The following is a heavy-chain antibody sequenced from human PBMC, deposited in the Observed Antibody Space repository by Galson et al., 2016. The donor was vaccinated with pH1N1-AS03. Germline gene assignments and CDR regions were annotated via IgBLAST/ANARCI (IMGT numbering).Heavy chain of an antibody. CDR2: ITWNSDSI. CDR1: GFTFDDYA. Sequence: SLRLSCAASGFTFDDYAMHWVRLAPGKGLEWVSGITWNSDSIGYADSVKGQFTISRDNAQNSLYLQMNSLRSEDTALYYCTALDFWGQGTLVTVAS. CDR3: TALDF. J-gene: IGHJ4*02. V-gene: IGHV3-9*01.